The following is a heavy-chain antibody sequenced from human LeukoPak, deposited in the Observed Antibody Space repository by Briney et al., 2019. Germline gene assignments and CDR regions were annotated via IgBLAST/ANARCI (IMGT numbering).Heavy chain of an antibody. J-gene: IGHJ4*02. Sequence: GGSLRLSCAASGFTFSSYAMSWVRQAPGKGLEWVSAISGSGGSTYYADSVKGRFTISRDNSKNTLYLQMNSLGAEDTAVYYCAKDLEKSHYDFWSGYSAGYYFDYWGQGTLVTVSS. CDR3: AKDLEKSHYDFWSGYSAGYYFDY. CDR2: ISGSGGST. CDR1: GFTFSSYA. D-gene: IGHD3-3*01. V-gene: IGHV3-23*01.